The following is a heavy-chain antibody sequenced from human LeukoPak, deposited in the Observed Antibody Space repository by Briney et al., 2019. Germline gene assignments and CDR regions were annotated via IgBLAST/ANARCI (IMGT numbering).Heavy chain of an antibody. CDR1: GFTFSSYS. J-gene: IGHJ4*02. Sequence: PGGSLRLSRAASGFTFSSYSKNWVRQAPGRGLEWVSYISSSSGTIFYADSVKRRFTISRDNAKNSLYLQMNSLRAEDTALYHCARGAAAGHLDYWGQGTLVTVSS. CDR2: ISSSSGTI. CDR3: ARGAAAGHLDY. D-gene: IGHD6-13*01. V-gene: IGHV3-48*01.